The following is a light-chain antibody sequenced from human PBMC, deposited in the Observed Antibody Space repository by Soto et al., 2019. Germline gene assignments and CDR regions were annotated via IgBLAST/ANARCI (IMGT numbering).Light chain of an antibody. CDR3: CSYAGSYTWV. Sequence: QSALTQPRSVSGSPGQSVTISCTGTSSDVGGYNYVSWYQQHPGKAPKVMIYDVSKRPSGVPDRFSGSKSGNTASLTISGIQAEDEADYYCCSYAGSYTWVFGGGTKLPS. CDR1: SSDVGGYNY. V-gene: IGLV2-11*01. CDR2: DVS. J-gene: IGLJ3*02.